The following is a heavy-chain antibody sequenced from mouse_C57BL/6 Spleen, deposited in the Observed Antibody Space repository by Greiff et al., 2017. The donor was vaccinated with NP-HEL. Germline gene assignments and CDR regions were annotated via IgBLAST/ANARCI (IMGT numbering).Heavy chain of an antibody. J-gene: IGHJ4*01. D-gene: IGHD2-1*01. CDR1: GYAFSSSW. CDR3: ARNYGNYGINAMDY. CDR2: IYPGDGDT. Sequence: VQLVESGPELVKPGASVKISCKASGYAFSSSWMNWVKQRPGKGLEWIGRIYPGDGDTNYNGKFKGKATLTADKSSSTAYMQLSSLTSEDSAVYFCARNYGNYGINAMDYWGQGTSVTVSS. V-gene: IGHV1-82*01.